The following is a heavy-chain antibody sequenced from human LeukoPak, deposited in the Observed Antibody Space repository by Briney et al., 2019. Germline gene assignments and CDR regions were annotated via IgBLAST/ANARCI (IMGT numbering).Heavy chain of an antibody. D-gene: IGHD1-7*01. CDR3: ARTSVELPGSWFDP. CDR2: IYTSGST. V-gene: IGHV4-61*02. CDR1: GGSIGSGSYY. Sequence: ASETLSLTCTVSGGSIGSGSYYWSWVRQPAGKGLEWIGRIYTSGSTNYNPSLKSRVTISVDTSKNQFSLKLSSVTAADTAVYYCARTSVELPGSWFDPWGQGTLVTVSS. J-gene: IGHJ5*02.